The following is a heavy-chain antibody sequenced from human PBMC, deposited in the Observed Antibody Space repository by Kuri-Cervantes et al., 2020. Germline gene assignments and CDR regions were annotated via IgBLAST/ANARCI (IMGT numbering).Heavy chain of an antibody. Sequence: ASVKVSCKASGYTFTGYYMHWVRQAPGQGLEWMGWINPNSGGTNYAQKFQGRVTMTRDTSISTAYMELSRLRSEDTAVYYCATREACSSGVCYGLQYWGQGTLVTVS. J-gene: IGHJ4*02. D-gene: IGHD2-8*01. V-gene: IGHV1-2*02. CDR2: INPNSGGT. CDR3: ATREACSSGVCYGLQY. CDR1: GYTFTGYY.